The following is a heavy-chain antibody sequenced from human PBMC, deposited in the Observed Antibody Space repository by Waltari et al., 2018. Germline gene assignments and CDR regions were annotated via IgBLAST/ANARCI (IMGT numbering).Heavy chain of an antibody. Sequence: QLQLQESGPGLVKPSETLSLTCTVSGGSISSSSYYWGWIRQPPGKGLEWIGSIYYSGSTYYTPSLKSRVTISVDTSKNQFSLKLSSVTAADTAVYYCAGQNWNYGWGWFDPWGQGTLVTVSS. CDR3: AGQNWNYGWGWFDP. V-gene: IGHV4-39*01. CDR2: IYYSGST. J-gene: IGHJ5*02. D-gene: IGHD1-7*01. CDR1: GGSISSSSYY.